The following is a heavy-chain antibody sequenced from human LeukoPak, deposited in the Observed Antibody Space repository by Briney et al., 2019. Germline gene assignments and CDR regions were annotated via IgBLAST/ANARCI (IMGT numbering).Heavy chain of an antibody. D-gene: IGHD1-14*01. CDR1: GGSISSYY. J-gene: IGHJ4*02. CDR3: ARGGWQEITC. CDR2: IYYSGNT. Sequence: KPSETLSLTCTVSGGSISSYYWSWIRQHPGKGLEWIGYIYYSGNTNYNSSLKSRVTISVDTSKNQFSLKVRSVTAADTAVYYCARGGWQEITCWGQGTLVTVSS. V-gene: IGHV4-59*01.